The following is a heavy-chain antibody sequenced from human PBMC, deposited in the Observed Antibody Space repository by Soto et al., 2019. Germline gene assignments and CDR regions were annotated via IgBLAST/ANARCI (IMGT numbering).Heavy chain of an antibody. D-gene: IGHD6-13*01. Sequence: SETLSLTCXVXGGSFSGYYWSWIRQPPGKGLEWIGEINHSGSTNYNPSLKSRLTISVDRSKNQFTLQLTSVTVEDTAVYYCATSYGNAWYNYWGQGTQVTVSS. V-gene: IGHV4-34*01. CDR2: INHSGST. CDR1: GGSFSGYY. CDR3: ATSYGNAWYNY. J-gene: IGHJ4*02.